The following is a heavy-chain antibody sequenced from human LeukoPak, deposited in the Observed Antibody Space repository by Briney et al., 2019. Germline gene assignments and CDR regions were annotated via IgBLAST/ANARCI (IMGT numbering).Heavy chain of an antibody. CDR1: GFTFRSYA. J-gene: IGHJ4*02. V-gene: IGHV3-30*04. CDR3: AREDGYGEADY. Sequence: GGSLRLSCEASGFTFRSYAMSWVRRAQGKGLEWVAVISYDGSNKYYADSVKGRFTISRDNSKNTLYLQMNSLRAEDTAVYYCAREDGYGEADYWGQGTLVTVSS. CDR2: ISYDGSNK. D-gene: IGHD4-17*01.